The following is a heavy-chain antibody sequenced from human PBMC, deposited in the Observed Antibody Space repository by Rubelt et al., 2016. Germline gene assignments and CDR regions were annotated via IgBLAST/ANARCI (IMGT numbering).Heavy chain of an antibody. CDR1: GYTFTSYD. V-gene: IGHV1-69*13. CDR2: IIPIFGTA. J-gene: IGHJ6*02. Sequence: QVQLVQSGAEVKKPGASVKVSCKTSGYTFTSYDISWVRQAPGQGLEWMGGIIPIFGTANYAQKFQGRVTITADESTSTAYMELSSLRSEDTAVYYYARGKGFYYYYGMDVWGQGTTVTVSS. CDR3: ARGKGFYYYYGMDV.